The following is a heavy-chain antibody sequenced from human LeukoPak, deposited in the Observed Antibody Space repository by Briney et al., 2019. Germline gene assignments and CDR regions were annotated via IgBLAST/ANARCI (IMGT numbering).Heavy chain of an antibody. CDR1: VGTFSSYA. CDR2: IIPIYGTA. D-gene: IGHD1-26*01. CDR3: ARDRTGIVGATLSDAFDI. J-gene: IGHJ3*02. V-gene: IGHV1-69*05. Sequence: GASVKVSCKASVGTFSSYAISWVRQAPRQGLEWMGGIIPIYGTANYAQKFQGRVTITTDESTSPAYMELSSLRSEDTAVYYCARDRTGIVGATLSDAFDIWGQGTMVTVSS.